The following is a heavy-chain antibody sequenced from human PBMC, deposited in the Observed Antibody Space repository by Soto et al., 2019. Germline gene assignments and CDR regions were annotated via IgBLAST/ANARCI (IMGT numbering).Heavy chain of an antibody. D-gene: IGHD1-1*01. J-gene: IGHJ4*02. CDR2: ISGTGADS. CDR1: GFTLSTYA. V-gene: IGHV3-23*04. Sequence: EVQLVESGGGLKQHGGSLRLACAASGFTLSTYAMSWVRQTPGKGLEWVSHISGTGADSQYADSVKGRFTISRDNSKNMLFLQMNSLRVEDTAVYHCARDGYNHLPFDYWGQGTPVTVSS. CDR3: ARDGYNHLPFDY.